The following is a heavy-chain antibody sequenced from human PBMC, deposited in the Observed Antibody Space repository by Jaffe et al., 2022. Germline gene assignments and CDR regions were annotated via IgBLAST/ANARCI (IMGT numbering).Heavy chain of an antibody. Sequence: QVQLQESGPGLVKPSETLSLTCAVSGYSISSGYYWGWIRQPPGKGLEWIGSIYHSGSTYYNPSLKSRVTISVDTSKNQFSLKLSSVTAADTAVYYCARVYDSNLLDYWGQGTLVTVSS. D-gene: IGHD3-22*01. V-gene: IGHV4-38-2*01. CDR2: IYHSGST. CDR1: GYSISSGYY. CDR3: ARVYDSNLLDY. J-gene: IGHJ4*02.